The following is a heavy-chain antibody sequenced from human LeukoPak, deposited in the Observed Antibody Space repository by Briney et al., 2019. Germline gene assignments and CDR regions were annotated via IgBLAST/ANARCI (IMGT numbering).Heavy chain of an antibody. D-gene: IGHD5-12*01. J-gene: IGHJ4*02. CDR3: ATSFRYTGYGYFFDF. CDR2: FDPEDGET. CDR1: VYTLTELS. V-gene: IGHV1-24*01. Sequence: ASVKVSCRVSVYTLTELSMHWVRQAPGKGREWMGGFDPEDGETIYAQKFQGRVTMTEDTSTDTAYMELSSLTSEDTAVYPRATSFRYTGYGYFFDFWGQGALVTVSS.